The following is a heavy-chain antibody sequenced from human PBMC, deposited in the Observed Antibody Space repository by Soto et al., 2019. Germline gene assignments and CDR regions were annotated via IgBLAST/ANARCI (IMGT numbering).Heavy chain of an antibody. CDR3: AKEGPPKVSRWDDY. D-gene: IGHD1-26*01. CDR2: ISHEGGTQ. CDR1: GFTFSDYG. V-gene: IGHV3-30*18. Sequence: GGSLRLSCAASGFTFSDYGIDWIRQAPGKGLEWVAVISHEGGTQYYADSVRGRFTVSRDNSKNILYLQMDSLRPEDTAVYFCAKEGPPKVSRWDDYWGQGILVTVSS. J-gene: IGHJ4*02.